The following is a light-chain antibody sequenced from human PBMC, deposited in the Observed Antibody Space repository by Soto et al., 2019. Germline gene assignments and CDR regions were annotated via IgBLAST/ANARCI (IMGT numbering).Light chain of an antibody. V-gene: IGKV3-20*01. J-gene: IGKJ5*01. CDR1: QSVSSSY. CDR3: QQYGSPIT. CDR2: GAS. Sequence: EIVLTQSPDTLSLSPGERATLSCRASQSVSSSYLAWYQQKPGQAPRLLIYGASSGATGIPDRFSGSGSGTDFTLTISRREPEDFAVYYCQQYGSPITFGQGTRLEIK.